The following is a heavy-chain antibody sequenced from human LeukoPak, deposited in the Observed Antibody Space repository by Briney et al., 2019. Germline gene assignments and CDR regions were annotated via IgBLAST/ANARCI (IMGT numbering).Heavy chain of an antibody. Sequence: SETLSLTCTVSGGSISSSSYYWGWIRQPPGKGLEWIGSIYYSGSTYYNPSLKSRVTISVDTSKNQFSLKLSSVTAADTAVYYCASRYYDFRSGSFNLDVWGKGTTVTVSS. CDR3: ASRYYDFRSGSFNLDV. V-gene: IGHV4-39*01. CDR2: IYYSGST. D-gene: IGHD3-3*01. CDR1: GGSISSSSYY. J-gene: IGHJ6*04.